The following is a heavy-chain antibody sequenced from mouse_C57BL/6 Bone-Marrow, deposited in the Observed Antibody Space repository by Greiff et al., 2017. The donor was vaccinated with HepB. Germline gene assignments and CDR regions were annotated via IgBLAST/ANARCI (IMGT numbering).Heavy chain of an antibody. V-gene: IGHV1-81*01. CDR1: GYTFTSYG. D-gene: IGHD2-1*01. J-gene: IGHJ3*01. CDR2: IYPRSGNT. Sequence: QVQLQQSGAELARPGASVKLSCKASGYTFTSYGISWVKQRTGQGLEWIGEIYPRSGNTYYNEKFKGKATLTADKSSSTAYMELRSLTSEDSAVYFCARWDYGNYGFAYWGQGTLVTVSA. CDR3: ARWDYGNYGFAY.